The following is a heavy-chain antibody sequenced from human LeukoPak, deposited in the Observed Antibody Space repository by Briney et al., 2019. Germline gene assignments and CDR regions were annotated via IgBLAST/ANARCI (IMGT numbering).Heavy chain of an antibody. Sequence: SVKVSCKASGFTFTSFAMQWVRRARGQRLEWMGWIVVGSGNTNYAQKFQERVTVTRDMSTSTAYMELSSLRSEDTAVYYCAAAPMVYAKQNWFDPWGQGTLVTVSS. CDR2: IVVGSGNT. CDR1: GFTFTSFA. CDR3: AAAPMVYAKQNWFDP. J-gene: IGHJ5*02. V-gene: IGHV1-58*02. D-gene: IGHD2-8*01.